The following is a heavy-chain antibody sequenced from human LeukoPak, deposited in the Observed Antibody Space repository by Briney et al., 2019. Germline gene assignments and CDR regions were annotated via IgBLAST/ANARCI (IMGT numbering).Heavy chain of an antibody. CDR1: GFTFISYG. V-gene: IGHV3-30*02. J-gene: IGHJ4*02. CDR3: ARDLGMGTRIDF. Sequence: GGSLRLSCAASGFTFISYGMHWVRQAPGKGLEWVAFIRYDGSNKYYSDSVKGRFTISRDNSKNTLSLQMNSLRAEDTAVYYCARDLGMGTRIDFWGQGTLVTVSS. CDR2: IRYDGSNK. D-gene: IGHD5-24*01.